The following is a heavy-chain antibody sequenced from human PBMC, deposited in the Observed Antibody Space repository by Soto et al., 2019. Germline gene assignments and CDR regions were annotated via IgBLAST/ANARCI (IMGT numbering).Heavy chain of an antibody. D-gene: IGHD1-7*01. CDR3: ARPITGSTGGFDP. V-gene: IGHV4-61*01. CDR1: GGSVSSGSYY. CDR2: IYHSGST. J-gene: IGHJ5*02. Sequence: QVQLQESGPGLVKPSETLSLTCTVSGGSVSSGSYYWSWIRQPPGKGLAWIGYIYHSGSTNYNPSLKSRVTISIDTSKNQFSLKLSSVTAADTAVYFCARPITGSTGGFDPWGQGTLVTVSS.